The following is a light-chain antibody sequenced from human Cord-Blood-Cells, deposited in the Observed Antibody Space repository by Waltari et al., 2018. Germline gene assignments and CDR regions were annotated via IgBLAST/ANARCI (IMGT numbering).Light chain of an antibody. Sequence: DIQMTQSPSSLSASVGDRVTITCRASQSISSYLNWYQQKPGKAPKLLIYAASSLQSGVPSRFSGSGSGTDFTLTISSLQPEDFATYYCQQSHSTPYTFGQGTKLAIK. CDR2: AAS. CDR1: QSISSY. CDR3: QQSHSTPYT. V-gene: IGKV1-39*01. J-gene: IGKJ2*01.